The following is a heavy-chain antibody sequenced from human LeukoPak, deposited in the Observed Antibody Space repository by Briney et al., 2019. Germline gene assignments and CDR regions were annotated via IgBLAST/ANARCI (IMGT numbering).Heavy chain of an antibody. V-gene: IGHV3-30-3*01. D-gene: IGHD6-13*01. Sequence: GRSLRLSCAASGFTFSSYAMHWGRQAPAKGLEWVAVISYDGSNKYYADSVKGRFTISRDNSKNTLYLQMNSLRAEDTAVYYCAREPSSSWHPYFDYWGQGTLVTVSS. CDR1: GFTFSSYA. CDR3: AREPSSSWHPYFDY. J-gene: IGHJ4*02. CDR2: ISYDGSNK.